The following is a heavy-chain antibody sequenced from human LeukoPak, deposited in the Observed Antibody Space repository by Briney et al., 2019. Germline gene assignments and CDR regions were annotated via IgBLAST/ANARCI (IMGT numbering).Heavy chain of an antibody. V-gene: IGHV3-7*01. Sequence: PGGSLRLSCTAARFNFGTYWMSWVRQSPEKGLEFVANIKYDDTVKNYVDSVKGRFTISRDNPSNSVYLQMDSLRPEDTALYYCARDPDSSAFDYWGQGAQVTVSS. CDR3: ARDPDSSAFDY. J-gene: IGHJ4*02. D-gene: IGHD2-15*01. CDR1: RFNFGTYW. CDR2: IKYDDTVK.